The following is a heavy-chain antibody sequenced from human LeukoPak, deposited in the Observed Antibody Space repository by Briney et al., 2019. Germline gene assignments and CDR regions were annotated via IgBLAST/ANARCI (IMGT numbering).Heavy chain of an antibody. CDR2: IYYSGST. D-gene: IGHD5-18*01. V-gene: IGHV4-39*07. J-gene: IGHJ4*02. CDR1: GGSISSSSYY. Sequence: SETLSLTCTVSGGSISSSSYYWGWIRQPPGKGLEWIGSIYYSGSTYYNPSLKSRVTISVDTSKNQFSLKLSSVTAADTAVYYCARGPDTAMAAPPLYYFDYWGQGTLVTVSS. CDR3: ARGPDTAMAAPPLYYFDY.